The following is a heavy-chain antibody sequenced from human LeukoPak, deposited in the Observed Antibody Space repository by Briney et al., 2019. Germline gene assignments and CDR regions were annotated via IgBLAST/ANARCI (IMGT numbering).Heavy chain of an antibody. Sequence: PSETLSLTCTVSGVSITSYYWTWIRQPAGKGLEWIGRIHASGSTTYNPSLKSRVTMSVDTSKNQFSLKLSSVTAADTAVYYCARTDYYGSGSYYNVAFDPWGRGTLVTVSS. D-gene: IGHD3-10*01. CDR1: GVSITSYY. J-gene: IGHJ5*02. V-gene: IGHV4-4*07. CDR3: ARTDYYGSGSYYNVAFDP. CDR2: IHASGST.